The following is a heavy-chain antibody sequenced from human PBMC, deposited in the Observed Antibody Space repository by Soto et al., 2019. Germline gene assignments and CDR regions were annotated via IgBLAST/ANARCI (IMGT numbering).Heavy chain of an antibody. J-gene: IGHJ4*02. CDR3: ARDYYDSSGRRHYFDY. Sequence: ASVKVSCEASGGTFSTNAISWVRQAPGQGLEWMGAIIPISDTAHYVQKFQGRVTITADESTTTAYMELSSLRSEDTAVYYCARDYYDSSGRRHYFDYWGQGTLVTVSS. V-gene: IGHV1-69*13. CDR1: GGTFSTNA. D-gene: IGHD3-22*01. CDR2: IIPISDTA.